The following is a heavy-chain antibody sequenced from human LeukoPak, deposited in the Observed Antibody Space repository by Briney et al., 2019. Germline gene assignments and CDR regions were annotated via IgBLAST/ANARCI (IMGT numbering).Heavy chain of an antibody. J-gene: IGHJ4*02. D-gene: IGHD3-22*01. Sequence: GGSLRLSCAASGFTFSNYTMNWVRQAPGKGLEWVSYITTGSTTIYYADSVKGRFTISRDNAKNSLYLQMNSLRAEDTAVYYCARGLPRYYYDSSGQTEFDYWGQGTLVTVSS. V-gene: IGHV3-48*04. CDR3: ARGLPRYYYDSSGQTEFDY. CDR1: GFTFSNYT. CDR2: ITTGSTTI.